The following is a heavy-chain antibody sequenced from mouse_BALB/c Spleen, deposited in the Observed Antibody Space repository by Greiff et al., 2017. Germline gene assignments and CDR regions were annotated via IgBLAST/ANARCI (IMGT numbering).Heavy chain of an antibody. CDR3: ARPTPYAMDY. CDR2: INPDSSTI. V-gene: IGHV4-1*02. Sequence: EVKLMESGGGLVQPGGSLKLSCAASGFDFSRYWMSWVRQAPGKGLEWIGEINPDSSTINYTPSLKDKFIISRDNAKNTLYLQMSKVRSEDTALYYCARPTPYAMDYWGQGTSVTVSS. CDR1: GFDFSRYW. J-gene: IGHJ4*01.